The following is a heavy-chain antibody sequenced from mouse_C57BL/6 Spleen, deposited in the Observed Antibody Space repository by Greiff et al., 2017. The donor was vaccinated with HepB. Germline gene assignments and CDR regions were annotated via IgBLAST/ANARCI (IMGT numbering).Heavy chain of an antibody. CDR3: ARGDYGSSPRGY. J-gene: IGHJ2*01. V-gene: IGHV1-59*01. CDR2: IDPSDSYT. Sequence: QVQLQQPGAELVRPGTSVKLSCKASGYTFTSYWMHWVKQRPGQGLEWIGVIDPSDSYTNYNQKFKGKATLTVDTSSSTAYMQLSSLTSEDSAVYYCARGDYGSSPRGYWGQGTTLTVSS. CDR1: GYTFTSYW. D-gene: IGHD1-1*01.